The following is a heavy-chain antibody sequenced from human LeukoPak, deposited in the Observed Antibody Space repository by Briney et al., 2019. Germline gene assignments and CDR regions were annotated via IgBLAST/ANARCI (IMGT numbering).Heavy chain of an antibody. CDR1: GVTIDDYA. CDR3: AKATGYTYALDY. CDR2: ISWNSGST. Sequence: GGSLRLSCAASGVTIDDYAMHWVRHAPGKGLEWVSGISWNSGSTGYADSAKGRFTISRDDAKNSLYLQMNSLRAEDTALYYCAKATGYTYALDYWGQGTLVTVSS. D-gene: IGHD5-18*01. J-gene: IGHJ4*02. V-gene: IGHV3-9*01.